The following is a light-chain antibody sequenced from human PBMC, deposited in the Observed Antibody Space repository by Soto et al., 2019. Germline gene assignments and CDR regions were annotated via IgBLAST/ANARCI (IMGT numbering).Light chain of an antibody. CDR3: QSYDSGLSGYV. CDR1: SSNIGAGYD. Sequence: QSVLTQPPSVSGAPGQRVTISCTGSSSNIGAGYDVHWYQQLPGTAPKLLIYGNSNRPSGVPDRFSGSKSGTSASLAIIGLQAEDEADYYCQSYDSGLSGYVFGTGTKVTVL. CDR2: GNS. J-gene: IGLJ1*01. V-gene: IGLV1-40*01.